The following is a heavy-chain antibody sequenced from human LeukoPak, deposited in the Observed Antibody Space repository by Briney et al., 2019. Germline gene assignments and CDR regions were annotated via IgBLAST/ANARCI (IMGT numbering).Heavy chain of an antibody. J-gene: IGHJ3*02. D-gene: IGHD3-22*01. CDR1: GYTFTGYY. V-gene: IGHV1-2*02. Sequence: GASVKVSCKASGYTFTGYYMHWVRQAPGQGLEWMGWINPNSGGTNYAQKFQGRVTMTRDTSISTAYMELSRLRSDDTAVYYCASPSPGDSSGYLYAFDIWGQGTMVTVSS. CDR3: ASPSPGDSSGYLYAFDI. CDR2: INPNSGGT.